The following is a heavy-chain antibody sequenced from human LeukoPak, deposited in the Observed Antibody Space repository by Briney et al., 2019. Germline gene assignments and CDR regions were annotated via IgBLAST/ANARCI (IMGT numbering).Heavy chain of an antibody. D-gene: IGHD2-21*02. CDR2: INPNSGGT. CDR3: ARSAYCGGDCFQPY. J-gene: IGHJ4*02. Sequence: GASVKVSCKASGYTFTGYYMHWVRQAPGQGLEWMGWINPNSGGTNYAQKFQGRVTMTRDTSISTAYMELSGLKSDDTAVYYCARSAYCGGDCFQPYWGQGTLVTVSS. CDR1: GYTFTGYY. V-gene: IGHV1-2*02.